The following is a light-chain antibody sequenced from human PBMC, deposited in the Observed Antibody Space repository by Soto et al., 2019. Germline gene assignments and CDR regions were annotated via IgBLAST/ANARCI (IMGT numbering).Light chain of an antibody. V-gene: IGLV2-14*01. Sequence: QSALTQPASVSGSPGQSITISCTGTSSDVGGYNYVYWYQQHPGKAPKLMIYDVSNRPSGVSNRVSCSKSGNTASRTISGLQAEDEADYYCSSYTSSSTLVVFGGGTKLTVL. CDR2: DVS. J-gene: IGLJ2*01. CDR3: SSYTSSSTLVV. CDR1: SSDVGGYNY.